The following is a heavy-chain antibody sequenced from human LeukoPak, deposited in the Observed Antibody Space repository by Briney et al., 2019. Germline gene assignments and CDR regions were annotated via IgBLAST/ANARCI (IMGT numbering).Heavy chain of an antibody. Sequence: GGSLRLSCAASGFTFSSYEMNWVRQAPGKGLEWISYISSSATTIYYADAVKGRFTIDRDNAKNALYLQMNSLRDDDTAVYYCVRGGYDFYYYYGMEVWGQGTTVTVSS. D-gene: IGHD5-12*01. CDR3: VRGGYDFYYYYGMEV. CDR2: ISSSATTI. V-gene: IGHV3-48*03. CDR1: GFTFSSYE. J-gene: IGHJ6*02.